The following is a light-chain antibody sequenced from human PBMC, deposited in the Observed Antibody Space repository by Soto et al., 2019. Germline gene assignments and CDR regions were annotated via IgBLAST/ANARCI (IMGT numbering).Light chain of an antibody. J-gene: IGLJ1*01. CDR2: SDN. CDR3: AAWDDSLNGCV. Sequence: QSVLTQPPSASGTPGQRVTISCSGSSSNIGTYSVSWYQHFPGTAPRLLIYSDNQRPSGVPARFSASKAGASASLAISGGGAEDEADFYCAAWDDSLNGCVFGTGTELTVL. V-gene: IGLV1-44*01. CDR1: SSNIGTYS.